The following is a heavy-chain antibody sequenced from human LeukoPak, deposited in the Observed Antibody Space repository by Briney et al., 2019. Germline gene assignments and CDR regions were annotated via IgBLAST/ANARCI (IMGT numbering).Heavy chain of an antibody. CDR2: IKSKTDGGEA. Sequence: GGSLRLSCAASGFTSKDAWMSWVRQAPGKGLEWVGRIKSKTDGGEADYAESVKGRFTISRDDSKNTLYLQMNSLKTAETALYFCTTDPLWAVWRRSNSFDYGGQGTLVAVSS. D-gene: IGHD3-3*01. J-gene: IGHJ4*02. CDR1: GFTSKDAW. CDR3: TTDPLWAVWRRSNSFDY. V-gene: IGHV3-15*01.